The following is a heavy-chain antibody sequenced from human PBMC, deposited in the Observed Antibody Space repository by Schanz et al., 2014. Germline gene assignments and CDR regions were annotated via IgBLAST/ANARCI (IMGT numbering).Heavy chain of an antibody. Sequence: VQLVESGGGVVQPGRSLRLSCAASGFTFDPYAMHWLRQSPGKGLEWVSSIISTGGTIYYVDSVRGRFTISRDNAKNSLYLQMNSLRTDDTAVDYCGRGFSRSYIDFWGQGALITVSS. CDR2: IISTGGTI. J-gene: IGHJ4*02. V-gene: IGHV3-48*03. D-gene: IGHD3-10*01. CDR3: GRGFSRSYIDF. CDR1: GFTFDPYA.